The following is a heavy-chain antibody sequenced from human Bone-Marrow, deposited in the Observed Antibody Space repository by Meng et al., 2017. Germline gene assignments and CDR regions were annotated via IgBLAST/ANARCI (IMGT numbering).Heavy chain of an antibody. D-gene: IGHD3-16*01. CDR3: ARDLRGPSSY. J-gene: IGHJ4*02. V-gene: IGHV3-7*01. CDR2: IKEDGSEK. CDR1: GFTFSNYW. Sequence: GESLKISCAGSGFTFSNYWMSWVRQAPGKGLECVAYIKEDGSEKYYVDSVKGRFTISRDNAKNSLYLHMSSLRAEDTAVYYCARDLRGPSSYWGQGTLVTVYS.